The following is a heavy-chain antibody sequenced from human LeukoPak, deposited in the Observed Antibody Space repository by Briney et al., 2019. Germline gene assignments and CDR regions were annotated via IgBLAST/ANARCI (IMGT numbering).Heavy chain of an antibody. Sequence: SETLSLTCTVSGGSISSSSYYWGWIRQPPGEGLEWIGNIYYSGSTYYNPSLESRVTMSLDTSKNQFSLKLSSVTAADTAVYYCARDENGYVWGSFRAWGQGTLVTVSS. CDR1: GGSISSSSYY. CDR3: ARDENGYVWGSFRA. V-gene: IGHV4-39*07. CDR2: IYYSGST. D-gene: IGHD3-16*02. J-gene: IGHJ5*02.